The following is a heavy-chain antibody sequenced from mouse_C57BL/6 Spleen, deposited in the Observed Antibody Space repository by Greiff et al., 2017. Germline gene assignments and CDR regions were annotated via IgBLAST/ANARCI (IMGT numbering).Heavy chain of an antibody. CDR3: ARCTTVVPFAN. J-gene: IGHJ3*01. V-gene: IGHV1-7*01. Sequence: QVQLQQSGAELAKPGASVQLSCKASGYTFTSYGMHWVKQRPGQGLVWIGYINPSSGYTKYNQKFKDQATLTADKSSSTAYMQLSSLTYEDAAVYYCARCTTVVPFANWGQGTLVTVSA. CDR1: GYTFTSYG. D-gene: IGHD1-1*01. CDR2: INPSSGYT.